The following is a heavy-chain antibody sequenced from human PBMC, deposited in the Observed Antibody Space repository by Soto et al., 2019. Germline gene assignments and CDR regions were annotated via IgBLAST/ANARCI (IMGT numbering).Heavy chain of an antibody. Sequence: EVQLVESGGGLVQPGESLTLSCAASGFTFSSYWMHWVRQAPGKGLVWVSRIKTGGSGTYYAYSVQGRFTISRDNAKNTLKLQMNMLRVEDTAVDFCASADGDRFDGNGYLVRHWGQGTLVTVSS. V-gene: IGHV3-74*01. D-gene: IGHD5-18*01. J-gene: IGHJ4*02. CDR3: ASADGDRFDGNGYLVRH. CDR2: IKTGGSGT. CDR1: GFTFSSYW.